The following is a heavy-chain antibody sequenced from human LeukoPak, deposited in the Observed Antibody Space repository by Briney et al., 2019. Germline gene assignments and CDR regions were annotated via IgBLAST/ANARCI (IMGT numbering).Heavy chain of an antibody. V-gene: IGHV5-51*01. CDR1: GYRFTSYW. CDR3: ATFGVAAAMDY. J-gene: IGHJ4*02. CDR2: IFPGDSDT. D-gene: IGHD2-2*01. Sequence: ESLXISCKGSGYRFTSYWIGWVRQMPGKGLEWMGIIFPGDSDTKYSPSFQGQVTISADKSISTAYLQWSSLKASDTAIYYCATFGVAAAMDYWGQGTLVTVSS.